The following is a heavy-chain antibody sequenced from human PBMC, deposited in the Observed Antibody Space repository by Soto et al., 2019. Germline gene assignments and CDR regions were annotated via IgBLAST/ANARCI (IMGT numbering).Heavy chain of an antibody. CDR2: IDPSDSYT. V-gene: IGHV5-10-1*01. CDR1: GYSFTSYW. CDR3: ATRIAVAGTENSYYYYGMDV. J-gene: IGHJ6*02. D-gene: IGHD6-19*01. Sequence: PGASLKISCKGSGYSFTSYWISWVRQMPGKGLEWMGRIDPSDSYTNYSPSFQGHVTISADKSISTAYLQWSSLKASDTAMYYCATRIAVAGTENSYYYYGMDVWGQGTTVTVS.